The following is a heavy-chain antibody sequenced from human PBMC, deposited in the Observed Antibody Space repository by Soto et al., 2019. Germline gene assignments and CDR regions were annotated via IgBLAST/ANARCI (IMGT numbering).Heavy chain of an antibody. CDR3: ARVKGFHDYGGNYDYYYYMDV. D-gene: IGHD4-17*01. CDR2: IYYSGST. Sequence: SETLSLTCTVSGGSISSYYWSWIRQPPGKGLEWIGYIYYSGSTNYNPSLKSRVTISVDTSKNQFSLKLSSVTAADTAVYYCARVKGFHDYGGNYDYYYYMDVWGKGTTVTVSS. V-gene: IGHV4-59*01. CDR1: GGSISSYY. J-gene: IGHJ6*03.